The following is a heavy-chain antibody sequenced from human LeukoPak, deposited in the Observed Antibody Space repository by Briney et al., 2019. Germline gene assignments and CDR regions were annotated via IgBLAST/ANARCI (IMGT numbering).Heavy chain of an antibody. CDR2: INHSGST. V-gene: IGHV4-34*01. CDR1: GGSFSGYY. D-gene: IGHD2-2*01. J-gene: IGHJ4*02. Sequence: SETLSLTCAVYGGSFSGYYWSWIRQPPGKGLEWIGEINHSGSTNYNPSLKSRVTISVDTSKNQFSLKLNSVTAADTAVYYCASRYCSSTSCCGDYWGQGTLVTVSS. CDR3: ASRYCSSTSCCGDY.